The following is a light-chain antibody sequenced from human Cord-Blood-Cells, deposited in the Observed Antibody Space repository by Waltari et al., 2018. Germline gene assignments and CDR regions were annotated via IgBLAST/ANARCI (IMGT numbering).Light chain of an antibody. CDR1: SSNIGSNT. Sequence: QSVLTQPPSASGTPGQRVTISCSGSSSNIGSNTVTWYQQPPGTAPQLLIYSNKQRPSGVPDRFSGSKSGTSASLAISGLQSEDEADYYCAAWDDSLNGWVFGGGTKLTVL. J-gene: IGLJ3*02. CDR2: SNK. CDR3: AAWDDSLNGWV. V-gene: IGLV1-44*01.